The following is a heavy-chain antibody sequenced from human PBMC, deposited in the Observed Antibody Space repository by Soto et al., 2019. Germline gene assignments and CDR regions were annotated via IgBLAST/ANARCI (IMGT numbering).Heavy chain of an antibody. J-gene: IGHJ6*02. CDR1: GGSFSSYS. CDR3: ARANKYYYDSSGPYYGMDV. V-gene: IGHV1-69*01. D-gene: IGHD3-22*01. CDR2: IIPICGTT. Sequence: QVQLVQSEAEVKKPGSSVKVSCKASGGSFSSYSISWVRQAPGQGLEWMGGIIPICGTTNYAQNFQARLTITADESTSTAYMELSSLRSEDTAVFYCARANKYYYDSSGPYYGMDVWGQGTTVTVSS.